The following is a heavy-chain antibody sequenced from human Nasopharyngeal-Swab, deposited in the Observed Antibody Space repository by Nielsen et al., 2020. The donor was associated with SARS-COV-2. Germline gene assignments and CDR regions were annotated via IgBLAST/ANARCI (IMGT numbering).Heavy chain of an antibody. J-gene: IGHJ6*02. Sequence: GESLKISCAASGFTFSDYYMSWIRQAPGKGLEWVSYISSSSSYTSYADSVKGRFTISRDNAKNSLYLQMNSLRAEDTAVYYCARLLRFLEWLHLPDYYYGMDVWGQGTTVTVSS. CDR3: ARLLRFLEWLHLPDYYYGMDV. V-gene: IGHV3-11*03. CDR1: GFTFSDYY. D-gene: IGHD3-3*01. CDR2: ISSSSSYT.